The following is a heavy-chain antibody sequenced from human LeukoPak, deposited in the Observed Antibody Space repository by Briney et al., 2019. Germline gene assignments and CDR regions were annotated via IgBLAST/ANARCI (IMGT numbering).Heavy chain of an antibody. D-gene: IGHD3-9*01. CDR3: ARSQGGSGSHDIMAFDI. J-gene: IGHJ3*02. Sequence: GGSLRLSCAASGFTFSSYDMHWVRQATGKGLEWVSAIGTAGDTYYPGSVEGRFTISRENAKNSLYLQMNSLRAGDTAVYYCARSQGGSGSHDIMAFDIWGQGTMVTVSS. CDR1: GFTFSSYD. CDR2: IGTAGDT. V-gene: IGHV3-13*01.